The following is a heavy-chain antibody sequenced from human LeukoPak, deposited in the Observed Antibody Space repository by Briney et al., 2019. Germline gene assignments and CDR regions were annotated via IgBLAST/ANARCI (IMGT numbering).Heavy chain of an antibody. V-gene: IGHV3-64*01. CDR1: GGTFSSYA. CDR2: ISSSGGST. Sequence: GGSLRLFCAASGGTFSSYAMHWVRQAPGMGLEYVSAISSSGGSTSYANSVKGRFIISRDNSKNTLYLQMGSLRAEDTALYYCTRNSGWYGISWGQGTLVTVSS. CDR3: TRNSGWYGIS. J-gene: IGHJ4*02. D-gene: IGHD6-19*01.